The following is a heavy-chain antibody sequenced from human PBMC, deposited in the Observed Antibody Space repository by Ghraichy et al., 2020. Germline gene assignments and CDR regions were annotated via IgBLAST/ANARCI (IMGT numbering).Heavy chain of an antibody. V-gene: IGHV3-43D*04. CDR3: AKDPTVGAMGPFDY. Sequence: GGSLRLSCAASGFTFDDYAMHWVRQAPGKGLEWVSLISWDGGSTYYADSVKGRFTISRDNSKNSLYLQMNSLRAEDTALYYCAKDPTVGAMGPFDYWGQGTLVTVSS. CDR2: ISWDGGST. CDR1: GFTFDDYA. D-gene: IGHD4-23*01. J-gene: IGHJ4*02.